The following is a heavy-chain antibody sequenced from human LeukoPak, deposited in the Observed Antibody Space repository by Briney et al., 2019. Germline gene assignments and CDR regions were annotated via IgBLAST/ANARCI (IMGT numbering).Heavy chain of an antibody. Sequence: GGSLRLSCAASGFTVSSNYMTWVRQAPGKGLEWVSVIYSGGSTYYADSVKGRFTISRDNSKNTLYLQMNSLRAEDTAVYYCLTRSTDYWGQGTLVTVSS. D-gene: IGHD3-9*01. CDR3: LTRSTDY. J-gene: IGHJ4*02. V-gene: IGHV3-53*01. CDR1: GFTVSSNY. CDR2: IYSGGST.